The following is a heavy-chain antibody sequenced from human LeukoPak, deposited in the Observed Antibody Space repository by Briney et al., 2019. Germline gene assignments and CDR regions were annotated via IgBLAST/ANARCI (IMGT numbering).Heavy chain of an antibody. CDR1: GGSISTDNCY. V-gene: IGHV4-39*07. J-gene: IGHJ4*02. D-gene: IGHD4/OR15-4a*01. Sequence: KASETLSLTCTVSGGSISTDNCYWGWIRQPPGKGLERIGSIYYNGNTYYNPSLKSRVTISVDTSKNQFSLKLSSVTAADTAVYYCARASGQTYGADYWGQGTLVTVSS. CDR2: IYYNGNT. CDR3: ARASGQTYGADY.